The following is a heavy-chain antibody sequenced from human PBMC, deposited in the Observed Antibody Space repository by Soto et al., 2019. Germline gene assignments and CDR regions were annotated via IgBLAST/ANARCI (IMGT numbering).Heavy chain of an antibody. V-gene: IGHV4-31*03. CDR1: GGSISSGGYY. CDR3: AKFQTMVRGVHRGNWFDP. Sequence: SETLSLTCTVSGGSISSGGYYWSWIRQHPGKGLEWIGYIYYTGSTEYNPSLKSRVTISLDTSKNQFSLNVSSMTAADTAVYYCAKFQTMVRGVHRGNWFDPWGQGTQVTVSS. J-gene: IGHJ5*02. D-gene: IGHD3-10*01. CDR2: IYYTGST.